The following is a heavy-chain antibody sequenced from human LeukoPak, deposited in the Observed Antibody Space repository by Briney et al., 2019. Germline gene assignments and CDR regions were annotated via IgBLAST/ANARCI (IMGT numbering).Heavy chain of an antibody. CDR2: IYSGGST. Sequence: PGGSLRLSCAASGFSVSSNYMSWVRQAPGKGLEWVSVIYSGGSTYYADSVKGRFTISRDNSKNTLYLQMNSLRAEDTAVYYCARGFYGDYYYYGMDVWGQGTTVTVSS. CDR3: ARGFYGDYYYYGMDV. J-gene: IGHJ6*02. D-gene: IGHD2/OR15-2a*01. CDR1: GFSVSSNY. V-gene: IGHV3-66*01.